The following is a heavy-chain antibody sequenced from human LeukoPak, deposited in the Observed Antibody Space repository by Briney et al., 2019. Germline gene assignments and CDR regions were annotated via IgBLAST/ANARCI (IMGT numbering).Heavy chain of an antibody. Sequence: ASVKVSCKASGYTFTGYYMHWVRQAPGQGLEWMGWINTNTGNPTYAQGFTGRFVFSLDTSVSTAYLQISSLKAEDTAVYYCARVGSSSWYPWFGYYYYMDVWGKGTTVTVSS. CDR2: INTNTGNP. V-gene: IGHV7-4-1*02. D-gene: IGHD6-13*01. J-gene: IGHJ6*03. CDR3: ARVGSSSWYPWFGYYYYMDV. CDR1: GYTFTGYY.